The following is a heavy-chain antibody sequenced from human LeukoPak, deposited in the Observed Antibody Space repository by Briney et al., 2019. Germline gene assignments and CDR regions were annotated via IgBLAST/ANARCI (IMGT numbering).Heavy chain of an antibody. CDR2: IKDDGSDK. Sequence: GGSLRLSCGTSGFTFSDSWMSWFRQAPGQGLEWVASIKDDGSDKYYLDSVRGRFTISRDNAEDSLSLQLGDLRAEDTAVFYCARHLLRGQNFDYWGQGTLVTVSS. CDR1: GFTFSDSW. V-gene: IGHV3-7*01. CDR3: ARHLLRGQNFDY. J-gene: IGHJ4*02.